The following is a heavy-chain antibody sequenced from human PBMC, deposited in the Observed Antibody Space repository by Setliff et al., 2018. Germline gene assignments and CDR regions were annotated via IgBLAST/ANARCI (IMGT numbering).Heavy chain of an antibody. CDR2: IWNDGSTK. D-gene: IGHD2-21*02. V-gene: IGHV3-33*01. Sequence: GGSLRLSCVASRFTFSNYGMHWVRQAPGKGLEWVALIWNDGSTKFYGDSVKGRFTISRDNSKSTLYLQMDTLRAEDTAVYYCARNRATAQHYYYGMDVWGQGTTVTVSS. CDR1: RFTFSNYG. CDR3: ARNRATAQHYYYGMDV. J-gene: IGHJ6*02.